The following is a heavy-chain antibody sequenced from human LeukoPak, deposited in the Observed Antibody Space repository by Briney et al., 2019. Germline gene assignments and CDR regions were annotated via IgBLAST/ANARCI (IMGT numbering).Heavy chain of an antibody. D-gene: IGHD1-26*01. CDR3: VKDLSGTYSFDY. CDR1: GFTFSNYV. Sequence: SGGSLRLSCSASGFTFSNYVMHWVRQAPGKGLEYVSTISTDGINTRCADSLKGRFTISRDNSKNTLYLQMSSLRPEDTAVYFCVKDLSGTYSFDYWGQGTLVTVSS. CDR2: ISTDGINT. V-gene: IGHV3-64D*09. J-gene: IGHJ4*02.